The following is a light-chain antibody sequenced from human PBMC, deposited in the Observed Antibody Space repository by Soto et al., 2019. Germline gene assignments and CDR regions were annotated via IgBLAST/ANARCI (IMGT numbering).Light chain of an antibody. CDR3: QQRYNWPNT. Sequence: EIVLTQSPATLSLSPGERATISCRASQSVGTYLAWYQHSPGQAPRLLIYKAANRATGIPARFSGSGSGTDFTLTISSPEPEDFAVYYCQQRYNWPNTFGQGTKLALK. J-gene: IGKJ2*01. CDR1: QSVGTY. V-gene: IGKV3-11*01. CDR2: KAA.